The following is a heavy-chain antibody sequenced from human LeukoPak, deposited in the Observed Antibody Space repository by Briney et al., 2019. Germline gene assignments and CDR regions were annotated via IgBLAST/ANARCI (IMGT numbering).Heavy chain of an antibody. CDR1: GFSFSTYW. V-gene: IGHV3-7*02. D-gene: IGHD3-16*01. CDR3: ARVRNGGLDY. Sequence: PGGTLRLSCGASGFSFSTYWMAWVRQAPGQGLEWVANIKEDGSEKYHVDSVKGRFTISRDNAKNSVYLQMDSLRAEDTAVYYCARVRNGGLDYWGQGTLVTVAS. CDR2: IKEDGSEK. J-gene: IGHJ4*02.